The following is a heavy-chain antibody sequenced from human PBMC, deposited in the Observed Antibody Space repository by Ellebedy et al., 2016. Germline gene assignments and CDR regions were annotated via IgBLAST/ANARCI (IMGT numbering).Heavy chain of an antibody. CDR2: ISYDGSNK. J-gene: IGHJ6*02. Sequence: GESLKISCAASGFTFSSYGMHWVRQAPGKGLEWVALISYDGSNKYYADSMKGRFTISRDNSRNTLYLQMNSLRAEDTAVYYCVRDPRYYDFWGGHYTGDYYYYGMDVWGQGTTVTVSS. CDR1: GFTFSSYG. CDR3: VRDPRYYDFWGGHYTGDYYYYGMDV. D-gene: IGHD3-3*01. V-gene: IGHV3-30*03.